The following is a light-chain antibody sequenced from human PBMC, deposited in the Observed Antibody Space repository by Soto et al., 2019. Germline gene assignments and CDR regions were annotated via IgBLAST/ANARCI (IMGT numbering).Light chain of an antibody. CDR3: QQYNNWPRRT. CDR2: GAS. V-gene: IGKV3-15*01. CDR1: QSVSSN. Sequence: EKVMTQSPATLSVSPGERATLSCRASQSVSSNLAWYQQKPGQAPRLLIYGASTRATGIPARFSGSGSGTEFTLTISSLQSEDFAVYYCQQYNNWPRRTFGQGTKVEIK. J-gene: IGKJ1*01.